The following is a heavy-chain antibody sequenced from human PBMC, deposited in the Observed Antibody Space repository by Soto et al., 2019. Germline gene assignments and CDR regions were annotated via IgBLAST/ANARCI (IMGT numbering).Heavy chain of an antibody. D-gene: IGHD2-15*01. CDR2: ISGSGGST. CDR1: GFTFSSYA. CDR3: AKGRGRVVVAATFDY. J-gene: IGHJ4*02. V-gene: IGHV3-23*01. Sequence: GGSLRLSCAASGFTFSSYAMSWVRQAPGKGLEWVSAISGSGGSTYYADSVKGRFTISRDNSKNTLYLQMNSLRAEDTAVYYCAKGRGRVVVAATFDYWGQGTLVTVSS.